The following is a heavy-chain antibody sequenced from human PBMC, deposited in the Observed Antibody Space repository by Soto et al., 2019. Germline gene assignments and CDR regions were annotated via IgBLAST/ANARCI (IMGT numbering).Heavy chain of an antibody. D-gene: IGHD6-13*01. CDR3: TRDPGYSSTWYFFFQQ. CDR2: IYYSGST. CDR1: CGTISTYY. Sequence: PSQTLSLTRTVSCGTISTYYRRWIRHPAGKGLEWIGYIYYSGSTNYNPSLKSRVTISLDTSKNQFSLKLSSVSAADTAVYYCTRDPGYSSTWYFFFQQWGQVTLVTV. J-gene: IGHJ1*01. V-gene: IGHV4-59*01.